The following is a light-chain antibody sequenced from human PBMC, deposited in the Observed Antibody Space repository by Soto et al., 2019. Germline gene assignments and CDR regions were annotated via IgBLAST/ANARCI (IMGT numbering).Light chain of an antibody. CDR2: GAS. V-gene: IGKV3-20*01. CDR1: QSVSSSY. Sequence: EIMLTQSPGTLSLSPGEGATLSCRASQSVSSSYLAWYQQKPGQAPRLLIYGASSRATGIPDRFSGSGSGTDFTLTISRLESEDFAVYYCQQYGSPWTFGQGTKLEIK. J-gene: IGKJ2*02. CDR3: QQYGSPWT.